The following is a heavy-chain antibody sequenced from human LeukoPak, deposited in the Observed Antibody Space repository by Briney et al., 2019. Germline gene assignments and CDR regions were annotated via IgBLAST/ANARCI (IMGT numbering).Heavy chain of an antibody. CDR2: IRYD. Sequence: PGGSLRLSCAASGFTFSCYGMHWVRQAPGKGLEWVASIRYDYYADSVKGRFTISRDNSKNTLYLQMNSLRPEDTAVYYCAKDGPNTYYYDSSGYHFDSWGQGILVTVSS. V-gene: IGHV3-30*02. CDR1: GFTFSCYG. CDR3: AKDGPNTYYYDSSGYHFDS. J-gene: IGHJ4*02. D-gene: IGHD3-22*01.